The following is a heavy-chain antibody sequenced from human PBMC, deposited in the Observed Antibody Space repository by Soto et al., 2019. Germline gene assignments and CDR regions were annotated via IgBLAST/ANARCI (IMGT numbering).Heavy chain of an antibody. D-gene: IGHD2-15*01. CDR3: AREVWGGYCSGGSCYDDY. CDR1: GFTFSSHS. V-gene: IGHV3-48*01. CDR2: ISSSSSTI. J-gene: IGHJ4*02. Sequence: EVQLVESGGGLVQPGGSLRLSCAASGFTFSSHSMNWVRQAPGKGLEWVSYISSSSSTIYYADSVKGRFTISRDNAKNSLYLQMNSLRAEDTAVYYCAREVWGGYCSGGSCYDDYWGQGTLVTVSS.